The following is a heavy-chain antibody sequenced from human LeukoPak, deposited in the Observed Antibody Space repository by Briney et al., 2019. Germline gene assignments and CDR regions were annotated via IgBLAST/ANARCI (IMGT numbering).Heavy chain of an antibody. CDR3: ARVAPLAGWLQPGPLDY. D-gene: IGHD5-24*01. J-gene: IGHJ4*02. V-gene: IGHV3-23*01. CDR2: ISNSGGNT. Sequence: PGGSLRLSCAASGFTFTTYAMTWVRQAPGKGLEWVSAISNSGGNTYYADSVKGRFTISRDNSKNTLYLQMNSLRAEDTAVYYCARVAPLAGWLQPGPLDYWGQGTLVTVSS. CDR1: GFTFTTYA.